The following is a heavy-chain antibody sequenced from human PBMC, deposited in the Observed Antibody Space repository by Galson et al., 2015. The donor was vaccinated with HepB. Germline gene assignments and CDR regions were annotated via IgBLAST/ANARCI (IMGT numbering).Heavy chain of an antibody. V-gene: IGHV3-23*01. Sequence: SLRLSCAASGFTFSSYAMSWVRQAPGKGLEWVSAISGSGGSTYYADSVKGRFTISRDNSKNTLYLQMNSLRAEDTAVYCCAKVDGARPRGYFDYWGQGTLVTVSS. CDR1: GFTFSSYA. D-gene: IGHD6-6*01. CDR3: AKVDGARPRGYFDY. J-gene: IGHJ4*02. CDR2: ISGSGGST.